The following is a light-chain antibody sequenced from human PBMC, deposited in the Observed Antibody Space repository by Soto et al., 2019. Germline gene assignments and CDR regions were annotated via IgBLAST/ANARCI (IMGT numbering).Light chain of an antibody. V-gene: IGLV2-18*01. CDR1: SSDVGDYEH. CDR2: DVT. Sequence: QSALTQPPSVSGSPGQSVTISCTVTSSDVGDYEHVSWYQQAPGTAPKLIIFDVTNRPSGVPDRFSGSKSGNTPSLTIFWLQAEDEADYYCSLYTSSSTGVFGGGTKLTVL. CDR3: SLYTSSSTGV. J-gene: IGLJ3*02.